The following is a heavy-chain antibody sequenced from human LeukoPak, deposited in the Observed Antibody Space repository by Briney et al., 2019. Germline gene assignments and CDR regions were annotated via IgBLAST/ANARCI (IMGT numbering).Heavy chain of an antibody. J-gene: IGHJ5*02. V-gene: IGHV1-46*01. Sequence: ASVTVSCKASGYTFTSYYIHWVRQAPGQGLEWMGLINPSGGSTSYAQKFQGRVTMTRDMSTSAVYMELSSLRSEDTAVYYCAGAPSRYSSSSGWFDPWGQGTLVTVSS. CDR1: GYTFTSYY. CDR3: AGAPSRYSSSSGWFDP. D-gene: IGHD6-6*01. CDR2: INPSGGST.